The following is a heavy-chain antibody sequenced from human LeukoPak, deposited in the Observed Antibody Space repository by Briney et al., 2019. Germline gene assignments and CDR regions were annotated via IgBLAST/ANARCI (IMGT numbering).Heavy chain of an antibody. CDR3: ARLNSGYEHWFDP. J-gene: IGHJ5*02. CDR2: IYYSVST. Sequence: SETLSLTCTVSGGSISSSSYYWGWIRQPPGKGLEWIGYIYYSVSTSYNPSLKSRVTISVDTSKNQFSLKLSPVTAADTAVYYCARLNSGYEHWFDPWGQGTLVTVSS. V-gene: IGHV4-61*05. CDR1: GGSISSSSYY. D-gene: IGHD5-12*01.